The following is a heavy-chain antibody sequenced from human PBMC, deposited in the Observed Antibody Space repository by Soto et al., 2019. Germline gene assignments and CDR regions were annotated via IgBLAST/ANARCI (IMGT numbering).Heavy chain of an antibody. J-gene: IGHJ4*02. D-gene: IGHD3-10*01. Sequence: VQLVESGGGLVQPGGSPRLSCTASGLTFNNYWMHWVRQAPGKGPVWVSRINGDGRTTTYADSVRGRFTISRDNAKNTVYLQMNSLRAEDTAVYYCVGGDYAGAGTFYLTDHWGQGSLVTVSS. CDR2: INGDGRTT. CDR1: GLTFNNYW. CDR3: VGGDYAGAGTFYLTDH. V-gene: IGHV3-74*01.